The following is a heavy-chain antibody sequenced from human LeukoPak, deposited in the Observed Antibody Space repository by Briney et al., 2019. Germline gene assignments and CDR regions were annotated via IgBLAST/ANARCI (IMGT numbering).Heavy chain of an antibody. J-gene: IGHJ3*02. CDR1: GYTFTGYY. CDR3: ARSRMDTAMVANDAFDI. D-gene: IGHD5-18*01. CDR2: INPNSGGT. V-gene: IGHV1-2*02. Sequence: GASVKVSCKASGYTFTGYYMHWVRQAPGQGLEWMGWINPNSGGTNYAQKFQGRVTMTRDTSISTAYTELSRLRSDDTAVYYCARSRMDTAMVANDAFDIWGQGTMVTVSS.